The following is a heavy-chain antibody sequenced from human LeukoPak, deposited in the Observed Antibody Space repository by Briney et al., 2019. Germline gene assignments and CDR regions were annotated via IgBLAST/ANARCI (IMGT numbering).Heavy chain of an antibody. D-gene: IGHD3-22*01. CDR3: AREGYSGYYDSSGYPKYYFDY. CDR1: GFTFRSYW. Sequence: GGSLRLSCAASGFTFRSYWMSWVRQAPGKGLDWVANIKQDGGRKSYGDSVRGRFTISRDNAKNSLYLQMNSLRAEDTAVYYCAREGYSGYYDSSGYPKYYFDYWGQGTLVTVSS. CDR2: IKQDGGRK. V-gene: IGHV3-7*01. J-gene: IGHJ4*02.